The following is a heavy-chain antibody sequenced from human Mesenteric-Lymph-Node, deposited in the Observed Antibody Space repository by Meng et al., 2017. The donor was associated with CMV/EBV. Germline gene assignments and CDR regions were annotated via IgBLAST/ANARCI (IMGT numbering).Heavy chain of an antibody. CDR2: ISSDGGST. V-gene: IGHV3-64*02. CDR1: GFTFSSYA. J-gene: IGHJ5*02. D-gene: IGHD3-3*01. CDR3: ARWSNWFDP. Sequence: GGSLRLSCAASGFTFSSYAMHWVRQAPGKGLEYVSAISSDGGSTYYADSVKGRFTISRDNSKNTLYLQMGDLRAEDMAVYYCARWSNWFDPWGQGTLVTVSS.